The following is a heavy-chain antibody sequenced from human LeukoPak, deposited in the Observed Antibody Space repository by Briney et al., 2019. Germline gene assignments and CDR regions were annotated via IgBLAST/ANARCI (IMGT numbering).Heavy chain of an antibody. CDR2: IIPILGIA. CDR3: ARDLPGYYYGMDV. D-gene: IGHD5/OR15-5a*01. V-gene: IGHV1-69*04. Sequence: SVKVSCKASGGTFSSYAISWVRQAPGQGLEWMGRIIPILGIANYAQKFQGRVTITADKSTSTAYMELSSLRSEDTAVYYCARDLPGYYYGMDVWGQGTTVTVSS. CDR1: GGTFSSYA. J-gene: IGHJ6*02.